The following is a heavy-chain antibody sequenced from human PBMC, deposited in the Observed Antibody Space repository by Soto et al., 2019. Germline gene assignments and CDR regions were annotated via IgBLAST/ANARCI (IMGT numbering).Heavy chain of an antibody. V-gene: IGHV3-30*18. CDR1: GFTFSSYG. Sequence: QVQLVESGGGVVQPGRSLRLSCAASGFTFSSYGMHWVRQAPGKGLEWVAGISYDGSNKYYADSVKGRFTISRDNSKNTLYLQMNSMRAEDTAVYYCAKDIRASTTWIQLWSAFDYWGQGTLVTVSS. CDR2: ISYDGSNK. D-gene: IGHD5-18*01. J-gene: IGHJ4*02. CDR3: AKDIRASTTWIQLWSAFDY.